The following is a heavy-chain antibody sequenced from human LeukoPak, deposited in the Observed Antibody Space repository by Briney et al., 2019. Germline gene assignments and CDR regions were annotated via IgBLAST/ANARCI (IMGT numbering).Heavy chain of an antibody. Sequence: GGSLRLSCAASGFTFSHYYMSWVRQAPGKGLEWVANIKQDGSEQFYLDSVKGRFTISRDNAKNSLFLQMNSLRVEDTAVYYCAAQHGGNYRGPLQYWGQGSLVTVSS. CDR2: IKQDGSEQ. D-gene: IGHD4-23*01. CDR1: GFTFSHYY. J-gene: IGHJ4*02. CDR3: AAQHGGNYRGPLQY. V-gene: IGHV3-7*03.